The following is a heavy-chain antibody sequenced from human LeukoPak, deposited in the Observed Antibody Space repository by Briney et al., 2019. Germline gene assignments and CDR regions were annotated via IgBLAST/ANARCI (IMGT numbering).Heavy chain of an antibody. J-gene: IGHJ4*02. D-gene: IGHD6-19*01. V-gene: IGHV1-46*01. CDR3: ARDLYRYSSGREPDY. CDR1: GYTSTSYY. Sequence: ASVKVSCKASGYTSTSYYMHWVRQAPGQGLEWMGIINPSGGSTSYAQKFQGRVTMTRDTSTSTVYMELSSLRSEDTAVYYCARDLYRYSSGREPDYWGQGTLVTVSS. CDR2: INPSGGST.